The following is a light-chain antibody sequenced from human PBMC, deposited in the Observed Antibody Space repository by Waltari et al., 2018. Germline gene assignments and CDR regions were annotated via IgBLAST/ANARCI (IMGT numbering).Light chain of an antibody. V-gene: IGLV2-14*03. CDR1: SRDIGSYEW. Sequence: QSALTQPASVSGSPGQSITISCPGSSRDIGSYEWVSWYQQHPGKAPKVWIFDVSYRPSGVSIRFSGSKSGNTASLTISGLQAEDEADYYCTSYTTRHSLVFGTGTKVTVL. CDR3: TSYTTRHSLV. CDR2: DVS. J-gene: IGLJ1*01.